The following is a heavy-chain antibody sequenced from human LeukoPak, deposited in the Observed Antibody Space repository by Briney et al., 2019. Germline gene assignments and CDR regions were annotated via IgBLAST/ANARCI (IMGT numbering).Heavy chain of an antibody. J-gene: IGHJ6*02. D-gene: IGHD2-2*01. Sequence: PSETLSLTCTVSDDSLTSGSHYWSWIRQPAGKGLEWIGRIFINGSTNYNPSLTSRVTISADTSKSQFSLKLTSVTAADAAVYYCARMRIVVVPAAKFRHFYCGMDVWGQGTTVTVSS. CDR3: ARMRIVVVPAAKFRHFYCGMDV. CDR2: IFINGST. V-gene: IGHV4-61*02. CDR1: DDSLTSGSHY.